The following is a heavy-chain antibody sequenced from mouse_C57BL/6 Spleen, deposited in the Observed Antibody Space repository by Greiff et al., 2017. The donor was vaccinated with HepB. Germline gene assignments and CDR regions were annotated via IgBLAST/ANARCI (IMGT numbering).Heavy chain of an antibody. J-gene: IGHJ4*01. Sequence: QVQLKQSGPELVKPGASVKISCKASGYTFTDYYINWVKQRPGQGLEWIGWIFPGSGSTYYNEKFKGKATLTVDKSSSTAYMLLSSLTSEDSAVYFCARSVYYDYDDGDYYAMDYWGQGTSVTVSS. CDR3: ARSVYYDYDDGDYYAMDY. CDR1: GYTFTDYY. CDR2: IFPGSGST. D-gene: IGHD2-4*01. V-gene: IGHV1-75*01.